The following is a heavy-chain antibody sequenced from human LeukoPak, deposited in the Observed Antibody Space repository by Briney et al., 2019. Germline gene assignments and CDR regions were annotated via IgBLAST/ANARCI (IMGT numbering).Heavy chain of an antibody. CDR2: INPSGGST. D-gene: IGHD2-15*01. V-gene: IGHV1-46*01. CDR1: GYTFTSYY. Sequence: GASVKVSCKASGYTFTSYYMHWVRQAPGQGLEWMGIINPSGGSTSYAQKFPGRVTMTRDMSTSTVYMELSSLRSEDTAVYYCARGGTSSIHCSGGSCRLYWFDPWGQGTLVTVSS. J-gene: IGHJ5*02. CDR3: ARGGTSSIHCSGGSCRLYWFDP.